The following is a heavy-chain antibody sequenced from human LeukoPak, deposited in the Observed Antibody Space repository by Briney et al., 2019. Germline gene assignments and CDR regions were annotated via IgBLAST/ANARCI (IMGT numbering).Heavy chain of an antibody. D-gene: IGHD3-22*01. CDR1: GYTFTGYY. CDR3: ARLNVDYYDSSGYQDY. CDR2: INPNSGGT. J-gene: IGHJ4*02. V-gene: IGHV1-2*06. Sequence: GASVKVSCKASGYTFTGYYMHWVRQAPGQGLEWMGRINPNSGGTNYAQKFQGRVTMTRDTSIGTAYMELSRLRSDDTAVYYCARLNVDYYDSSGYQDYWGQGTLVTVSS.